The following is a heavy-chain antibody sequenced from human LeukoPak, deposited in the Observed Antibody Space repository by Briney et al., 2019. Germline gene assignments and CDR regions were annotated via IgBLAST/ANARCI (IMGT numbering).Heavy chain of an antibody. Sequence: SETLSLTCTVSGGSISSYYWSWIRQPAGKGLEWIGRIYTSGNTNYNPSLKSRVTMSVDTSKSQFSLKLSSVTAADAAVYYCARDRGDYGGPDYWGQGTLVTVSS. CDR1: GGSISSYY. J-gene: IGHJ4*02. V-gene: IGHV4-4*07. CDR2: IYTSGNT. CDR3: ARDRGDYGGPDY. D-gene: IGHD4-23*01.